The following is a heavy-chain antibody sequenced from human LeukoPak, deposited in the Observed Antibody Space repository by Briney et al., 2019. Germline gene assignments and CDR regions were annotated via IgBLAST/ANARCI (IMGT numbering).Heavy chain of an antibody. CDR1: GDSVSSNSAA. Sequence: SQTLSLTCAISGDSVSSNSAAWNWIRQSPSRGLEWLGRTYYRSKWYNDYALSVKSRIIINPDTSKNQFSLQLNSVTPDDTAVYYCARRVLNEVYHLDYWGQGTLVTVSS. CDR3: ARRVLNEVYHLDY. J-gene: IGHJ4*02. V-gene: IGHV6-1*01. CDR2: TYYRSKWYN. D-gene: IGHD2/OR15-2a*01.